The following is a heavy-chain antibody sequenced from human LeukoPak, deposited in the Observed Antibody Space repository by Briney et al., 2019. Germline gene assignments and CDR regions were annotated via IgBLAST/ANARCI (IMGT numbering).Heavy chain of an antibody. CDR3: ASGLAVAGLFYY. D-gene: IGHD6-19*01. V-gene: IGHV3-48*02. CDR1: GFTFSSYS. CDR2: ISSSVSII. J-gene: IGHJ4*02. Sequence: GGSLRLSCAASGFTFSSYSMNWVRQAPGKGLEWVSYISSSVSIIYYADSVKGRFTISRDNAKNSLYLQMNSLRDEDTAVYYCASGLAVAGLFYYWGQGTLVTVSS.